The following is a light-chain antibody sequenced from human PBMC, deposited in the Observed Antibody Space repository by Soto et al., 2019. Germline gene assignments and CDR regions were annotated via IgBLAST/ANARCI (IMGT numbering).Light chain of an antibody. Sequence: QSVLTQPPSAPGTPGQRVTISCSGSNSNIGSNAVNWYQQLPGTAPKLLIHGNDQRPSGVPDRLSGSKSGTSASLAISGLQSEDEADYYCAAWDDRLNAPVFGGGTKLTVL. J-gene: IGLJ2*01. CDR1: NSNIGSNA. CDR3: AAWDDRLNAPV. V-gene: IGLV1-44*01. CDR2: GND.